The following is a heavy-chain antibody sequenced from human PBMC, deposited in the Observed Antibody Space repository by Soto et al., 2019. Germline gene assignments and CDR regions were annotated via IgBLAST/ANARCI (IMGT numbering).Heavy chain of an antibody. CDR2: IKPDGTEK. J-gene: IGHJ4*02. D-gene: IGHD5-12*01. Sequence: PGGSLKLSCVISVFPFSDYWRTWVRQAPGKGLEWVANIKPDGTEKYYVDSVKGRFTISRDNAKNSLFLQMNSLRAEDTAVYYCARDGTVIVATINIFDYWGQGTPVTVSS. V-gene: IGHV3-7*01. CDR1: VFPFSDYW. CDR3: ARDGTVIVATINIFDY.